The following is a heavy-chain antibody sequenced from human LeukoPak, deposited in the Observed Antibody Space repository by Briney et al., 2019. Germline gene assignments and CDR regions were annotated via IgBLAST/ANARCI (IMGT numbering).Heavy chain of an antibody. CDR3: ARGSLVVPAARTYYYYMDV. D-gene: IGHD2-2*01. CDR2: INPSGGST. J-gene: IGHJ6*03. CDR1: GYTFTSYY. V-gene: IGHV1-46*01. Sequence: GASVKVSCKASGYTFTSYYMHWVRQAPGQGLEWMGIINPSGGSTSYAQKFQGRVTMTRDMSTSTVYMELSSLRSEDTAVYYCARGSLVVPAARTYYYYMDVWGKGTTVTVSS.